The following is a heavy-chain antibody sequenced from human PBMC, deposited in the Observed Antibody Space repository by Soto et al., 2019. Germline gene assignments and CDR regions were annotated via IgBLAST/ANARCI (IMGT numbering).Heavy chain of an antibody. CDR1: GGSISSGGYY. J-gene: IGHJ4*02. CDR2: IYYSGST. Sequence: QVQLQESGPGLVKPSQTLSLTCTVSGGSISSGGYYWSWIRQHPGKGLEWIGYIYYSGSTYYNPSLSSRVTISVDTSKNQFSLKLSSVTAADTAVYYCASGRWYANFFDYWGQGTLVTVSS. CDR3: ASGRWYANFFDY. D-gene: IGHD2-8*01. V-gene: IGHV4-31*03.